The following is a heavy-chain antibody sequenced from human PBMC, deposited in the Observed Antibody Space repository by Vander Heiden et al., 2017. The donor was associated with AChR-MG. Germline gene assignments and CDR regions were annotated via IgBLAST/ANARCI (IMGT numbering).Heavy chain of an antibody. Sequence: QVQLVESGGGVVQPGRSLRLSCAASGFTFSSYGMHWVRQAPGKGLEWVAVISYDGSNKYYADSVKGRFTISRDNSKNTLYLQMNSLRAEDTAVYYCANGDDYYDSSGPEIGAFDIWGQGTMVTVSS. D-gene: IGHD3-22*01. J-gene: IGHJ3*02. V-gene: IGHV3-30*18. CDR2: ISYDGSNK. CDR3: ANGDDYYDSSGPEIGAFDI. CDR1: GFTFSSYG.